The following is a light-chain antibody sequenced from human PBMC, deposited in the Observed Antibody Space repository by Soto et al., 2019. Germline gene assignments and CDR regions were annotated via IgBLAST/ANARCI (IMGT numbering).Light chain of an antibody. CDR2: WAS. CDR1: QSVLYSSNNKNY. CDR3: QQYYSTLYT. J-gene: IGKJ2*01. Sequence: DIVMTQSPDSLAVSLGERATINCKSSQSVLYSSNNKNYLAWYQQKPGQPPKLLIYWASTRESGVPDRFSGRGSGTDFTLTISSLQAEDGAVYYCQQYYSTLYTFGQGTKLEIK. V-gene: IGKV4-1*01.